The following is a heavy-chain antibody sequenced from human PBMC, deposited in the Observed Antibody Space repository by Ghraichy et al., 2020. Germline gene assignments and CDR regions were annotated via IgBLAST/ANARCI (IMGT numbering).Heavy chain of an antibody. J-gene: IGHJ2*01. CDR3: ARDPSSDDWYFDL. CDR2: IWYDGSNK. D-gene: IGHD3-22*01. Sequence: GESLNISCAASGFTFSSYGMHWVRQAPGKGLEWVAVIWYDGSNKYYADSVKGRFTISRDNSKNTLYLQMNSLRAEDTAVYYCARDPSSDDWYFDLWGRGTLVTVSS. V-gene: IGHV3-33*01. CDR1: GFTFSSYG.